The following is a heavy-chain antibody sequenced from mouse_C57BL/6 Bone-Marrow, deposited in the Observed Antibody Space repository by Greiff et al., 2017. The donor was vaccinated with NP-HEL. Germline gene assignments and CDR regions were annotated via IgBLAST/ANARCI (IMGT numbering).Heavy chain of an antibody. J-gene: IGHJ3*01. CDR3: ARGTYYSNYVTFAY. CDR1: GYTFTDYY. V-gene: IGHV1-19*01. CDR2: INPYNGGT. Sequence: EVQLQQSGPVLVKPGASVKMSCKASGYTFTDYYMNWVKQSHGKSLEWIGVINPYNGGTSYNQKFKSKATLTVDKSSSTAYMQLSSLTSEDSAVYYCARGTYYSNYVTFAYWGQGTLVTVSA. D-gene: IGHD2-5*01.